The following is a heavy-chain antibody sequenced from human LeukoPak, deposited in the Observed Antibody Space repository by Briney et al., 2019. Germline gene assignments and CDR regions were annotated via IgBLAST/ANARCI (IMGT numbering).Heavy chain of an antibody. J-gene: IGHJ4*02. Sequence: SETLSLTCTVSGGSISSYYWSWIRQPPGKGLEWIGYIYYSGGTNYNPSLKSRVTISVDTSKNQFSLKLSSVTAADTAVYYCARGKRYCSSTSCYTRRGYFDYWGQGTLVTVSS. CDR1: GGSISSYY. CDR3: ARGKRYCSSTSCYTRRGYFDY. CDR2: IYYSGGT. D-gene: IGHD2-2*02. V-gene: IGHV4-59*12.